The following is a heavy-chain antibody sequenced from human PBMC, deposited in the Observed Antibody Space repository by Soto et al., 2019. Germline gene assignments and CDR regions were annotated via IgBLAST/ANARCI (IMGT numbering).Heavy chain of an antibody. D-gene: IGHD2-15*01. CDR1: GFTFSSYG. J-gene: IGHJ4*02. CDR3: PKDRAVYCGGGSCYSVFDY. V-gene: IGHV3-30*18. CDR2: ISYDGSNI. Sequence: QVQLVESGGGVVQPGRSLRLSCAASGFTFSSYGMHWVRQAPGKGLEWVAVISYDGSNIYYADSVKGRFPISRDNSKSTLYLQMNSLSAESTAVYYCPKDRAVYCGGGSCYSVFDYWGQGTLVTVS.